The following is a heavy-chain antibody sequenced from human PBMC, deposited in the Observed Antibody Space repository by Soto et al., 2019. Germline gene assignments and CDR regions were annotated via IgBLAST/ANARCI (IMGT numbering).Heavy chain of an antibody. J-gene: IGHJ5*02. Sequence: QLVESGGRLVKPGGSLRLSCTASGFIFSDFYMAWIRQAPGKGLEWVSYISSDGSATYKDSVKGRFTVSRDNAKDSLYLQMNSLRDEDTAVYYCVRDRDRRWFDPWGQGTLVTVSS. CDR3: VRDRDRRWFDP. D-gene: IGHD3-10*01. CDR2: ISSDGSAT. V-gene: IGHV3-11*01. CDR1: GFIFSDFY.